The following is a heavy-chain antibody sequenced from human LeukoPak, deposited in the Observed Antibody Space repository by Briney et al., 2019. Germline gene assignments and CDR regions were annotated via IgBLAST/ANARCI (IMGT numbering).Heavy chain of an antibody. Sequence: GGSLRLSCAASGFTFSSYWMSWVRQAPGKGLEWVANIKKDGSEKYYVDSLKGRFTISRDNAKNSLSLQMNSLRAEDTAVYYCAKDFSVYYYDSRVFDYWGQGTLVTVSS. CDR1: GFTFSSYW. J-gene: IGHJ4*02. D-gene: IGHD3-22*01. V-gene: IGHV3-7*01. CDR2: IKKDGSEK. CDR3: AKDFSVYYYDSRVFDY.